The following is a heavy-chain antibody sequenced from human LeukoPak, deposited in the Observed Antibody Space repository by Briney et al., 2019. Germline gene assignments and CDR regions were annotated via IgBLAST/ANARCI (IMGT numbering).Heavy chain of an antibody. CDR3: AKSGRRVTMIVVALRGTYFDY. V-gene: IGHV3-23*01. J-gene: IGHJ4*02. CDR1: GFTFSSYA. D-gene: IGHD3-22*01. CDR2: ISGSGGST. Sequence: GGSLRLSCAASGFTFSSYAMSWVRQAPGKGLEWVSAISGSGGSTYYADSVKGRFTISRDNSKNTLYLQMNSLRAEDTAVYYCAKSGRRVTMIVVALRGTYFDYWGQGTLVTVSS.